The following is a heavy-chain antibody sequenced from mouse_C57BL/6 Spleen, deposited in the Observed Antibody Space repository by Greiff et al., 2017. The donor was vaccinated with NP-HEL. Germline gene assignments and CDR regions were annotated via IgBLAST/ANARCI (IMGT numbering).Heavy chain of an antibody. Sequence: EVKVVESGGDLVKPGGSLKLSCAASGFTFSSYGMSWVRQTPDKRLEWVATISSGGSYTYYPDSVKGRFTISRDNAKNTLYLQMSSLKSEDTAMYYCAREGNSNYFDYWGQGTTLTVSS. CDR3: AREGNSNYFDY. V-gene: IGHV5-6*01. J-gene: IGHJ2*01. CDR2: ISSGGSYT. CDR1: GFTFSSYG. D-gene: IGHD2-5*01.